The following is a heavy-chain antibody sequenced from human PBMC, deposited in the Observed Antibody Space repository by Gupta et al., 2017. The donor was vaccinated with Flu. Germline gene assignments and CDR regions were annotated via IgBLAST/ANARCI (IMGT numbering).Heavy chain of an antibody. V-gene: IGHV1-69*01. J-gene: IGHJ3*02. CDR2: IIPIFGTA. CDR1: GGTFSSYA. CDR3: ARPFGPVIFGGSHDAFDI. Sequence: QVQLVQSGAEVKKPGSSVKVSCTASGGTFSSYAISWVRQAPGQGLEWMGGIIPIFGTANYAQKFQGRVTITADESTSTAYMELSSLRSEDTAVYYCARPFGPVIFGGSHDAFDIWGQGTMVTVSS. D-gene: IGHD3-3*01.